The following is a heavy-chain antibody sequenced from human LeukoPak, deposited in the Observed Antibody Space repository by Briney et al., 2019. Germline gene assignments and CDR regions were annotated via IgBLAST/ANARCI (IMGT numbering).Heavy chain of an antibody. V-gene: IGHV2-70*04. CDR1: GFSLSTSGMR. CDR2: IDWDDDK. J-gene: IGHJ4*02. Sequence: ESGPALVKPTQTLTLTCTFSGFSLSTSGMRVSWIRQPPGKALEWLARIDWDDDKFYSTSLKTRLTISKDTSKNQVVLTMTNMDPVDTAIYYCARRTSSSFYFDHWGQGTLVTVSS. D-gene: IGHD6-6*01. CDR3: ARRTSSSFYFDH.